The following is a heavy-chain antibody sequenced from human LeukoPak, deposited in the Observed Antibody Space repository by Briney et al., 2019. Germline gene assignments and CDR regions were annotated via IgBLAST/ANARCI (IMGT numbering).Heavy chain of an antibody. CDR2: INTDGSGT. CDR3: TRAYDSGTYSSFDY. V-gene: IGHV3-74*01. D-gene: IGHD3-10*01. J-gene: IGHJ4*02. CDR1: GFSFTSYW. Sequence: GGSLRLSCAASGFSFTSYWMHWVRQAPGKGLVWISCINTDGSGTTYADSVKGRSTISRDNAKNTLYLQMNGLRAEDTAVYYCTRAYDSGTYSSFDYWGQGTLVTVTS.